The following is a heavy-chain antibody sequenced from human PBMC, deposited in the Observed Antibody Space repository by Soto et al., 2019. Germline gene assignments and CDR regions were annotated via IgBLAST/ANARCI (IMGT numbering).Heavy chain of an antibody. CDR3: VRHRYGGYGIYIDY. V-gene: IGHV4-30-2*01. Sequence: SETLSLTCAVSGGSISSGGYSLRWIRQPPGKGLEWIGYIYHSGSTYYNPSLKSRVTISVDTSKNQFSLKLSSVTAADTAVYYCVRHRYGGYGIYIDYWGQGTLVTVSS. CDR2: IYHSGST. D-gene: IGHD5-12*01. CDR1: GGSISSGGYS. J-gene: IGHJ4*02.